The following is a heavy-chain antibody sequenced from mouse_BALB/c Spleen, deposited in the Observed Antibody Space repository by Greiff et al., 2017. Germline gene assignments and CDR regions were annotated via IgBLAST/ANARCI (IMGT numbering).Heavy chain of an antibody. J-gene: IGHJ3*01. D-gene: IGHD5-1-1*01. Sequence: EVMLVESGGGLVQPGGSLKLSCAASGFTFSSYGMSWVRQTPDKRLELVATINSNGGSTYYPDSVKGRFTITRDNAKNTLYLQLSSLKSEDTAVYYCARGGSNTGFAYWGQGTLVTVSA. V-gene: IGHV5-6-3*01. CDR2: INSNGGST. CDR3: ARGGSNTGFAY. CDR1: GFTFSSYG.